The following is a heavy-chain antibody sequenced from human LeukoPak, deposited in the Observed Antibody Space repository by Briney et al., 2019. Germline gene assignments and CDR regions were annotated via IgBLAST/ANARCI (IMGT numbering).Heavy chain of an antibody. J-gene: IGHJ6*02. CDR3: ARGGPGSGLGYYYYGMDV. Sequence: ASVKDSCKASGYTFTSYDINWVRQATGQGLEWMGWMNPNSGNTGYAQKFQGRVTMTRNTSISTAYMELSSLRSEDTAVYYCARGGPGSGLGYYYYGMDVWGQGTTVTVSS. CDR2: MNPNSGNT. V-gene: IGHV1-8*01. CDR1: GYTFTSYD. D-gene: IGHD2-15*01.